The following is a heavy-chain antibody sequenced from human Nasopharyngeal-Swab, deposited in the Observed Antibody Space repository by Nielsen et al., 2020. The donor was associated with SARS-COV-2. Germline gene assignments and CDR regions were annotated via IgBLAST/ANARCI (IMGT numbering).Heavy chain of an antibody. CDR1: GFTFTRHA. D-gene: IGHD2-2*01. J-gene: IGHJ6*03. Sequence: GESLKISCAASGFTFTRHAMSWVRQAPGKGLEWVSAITRSGPTTYYADFVKGRFTMSRDNSQDTLYLQMNSLRAEDTAVYFCAKDRGYCSGATCYDSYHYLDFWGKGTTVTVSS. CDR3: AKDRGYCSGATCYDSYHYLDF. CDR2: ITRSGPTT. V-gene: IGHV3-23*01.